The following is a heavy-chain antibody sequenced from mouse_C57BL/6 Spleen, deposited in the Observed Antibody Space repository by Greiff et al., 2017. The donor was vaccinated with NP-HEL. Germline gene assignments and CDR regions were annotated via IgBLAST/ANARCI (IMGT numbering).Heavy chain of an antibody. CDR1: GYAFSSSW. D-gene: IGHD1-1*01. CDR3: ARVGSSYVGNWYFDV. Sequence: QVQLKESGPELVKPGASVKISCKASGYAFSSSWMNWVKQRPGKGLEWIGRIYPGDGATNYNGKFKGKATLTADKSSSTAYMQLSSLTSEDSAVYFCARVGSSYVGNWYFDVWGTGTTVTVSS. V-gene: IGHV1-82*01. CDR2: IYPGDGAT. J-gene: IGHJ1*03.